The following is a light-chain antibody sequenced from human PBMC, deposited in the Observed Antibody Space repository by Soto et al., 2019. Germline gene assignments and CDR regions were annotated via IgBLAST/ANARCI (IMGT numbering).Light chain of an antibody. CDR1: SSDIGAYNF. J-gene: IGLJ3*02. V-gene: IGLV2-14*01. Sequence: QSALTQPASVSGSPGQSITISCTGTSSDIGAYNFVSWYQQHPGNAPKLMIYEVGKRPSGVSSRFSGSKSGNTASLSISGLQSEDEADYYCCSYTSGNTWVFGGGTQLTVL. CDR2: EVG. CDR3: CSYTSGNTWV.